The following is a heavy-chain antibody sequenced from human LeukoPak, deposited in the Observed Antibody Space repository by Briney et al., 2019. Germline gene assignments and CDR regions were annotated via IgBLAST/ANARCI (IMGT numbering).Heavy chain of an antibody. Sequence: SETLSLTCAVYGGSFSGYYWSWIRQPPGKGLEWIGEINHSGRTNYNPSLKSRVSISVDTSKNQFSLELSSVTAADTAVYYCARAVVEIVVVPGAGESYYYYGMDVWGQGTTVTVSS. J-gene: IGHJ6*02. CDR2: INHSGRT. CDR3: ARAVVEIVVVPGAGESYYYYGMDV. V-gene: IGHV4-34*01. D-gene: IGHD2-2*01. CDR1: GGSFSGYY.